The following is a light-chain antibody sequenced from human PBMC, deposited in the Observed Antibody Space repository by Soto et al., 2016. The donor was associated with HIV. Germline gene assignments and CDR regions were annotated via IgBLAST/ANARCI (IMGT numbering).Light chain of an antibody. V-gene: IGKV1-9*01. CDR3: QQFNSYPRT. CDR2: TAS. Sequence: DIQLTQSPSFLSASVGDRIAITCRASQDINSYLAWYQQKPGKAPNLLIYTASTLQSGVPSRFSGSGSGTEFTLTISSLQPEDFATYYCQQFNSYPRTFGQGTKVEIK. J-gene: IGKJ1*01. CDR1: QDINSY.